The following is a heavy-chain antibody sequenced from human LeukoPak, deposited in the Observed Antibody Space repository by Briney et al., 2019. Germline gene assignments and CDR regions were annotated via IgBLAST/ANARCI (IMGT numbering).Heavy chain of an antibody. CDR3: VRVGQQLASP. D-gene: IGHD6-13*01. V-gene: IGHV1-69*05. Sequence: SVKVSCKASGYTFRDYGITWVRQAPGQGLEWMGGIIPIFGTANYAQKFQGRVTITTDESTSTAYMELSSLRSEDTAVYYCVRVGQQLASPWGQGTLVTVSS. J-gene: IGHJ5*02. CDR2: IIPIFGTA. CDR1: GYTFRDYG.